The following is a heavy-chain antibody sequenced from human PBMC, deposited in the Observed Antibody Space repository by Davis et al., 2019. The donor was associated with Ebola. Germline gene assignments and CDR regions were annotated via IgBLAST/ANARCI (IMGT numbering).Heavy chain of an antibody. CDR2: IYSGGST. D-gene: IGHD1/OR15-1a*01. J-gene: IGHJ6*02. V-gene: IGHV3-66*01. CDR1: GFTVSSNY. CDR3: ASDASKQKYYYYGMDV. Sequence: GESLKISCAASGFTVSSNYMSWVRQAPGKGLEWVSVIYSGGSTYYADSVKGRFTIPRDNSKNTLYLQMNSLRAEDTAVYYCASDASKQKYYYYGMDVWGQGTTVTVSS.